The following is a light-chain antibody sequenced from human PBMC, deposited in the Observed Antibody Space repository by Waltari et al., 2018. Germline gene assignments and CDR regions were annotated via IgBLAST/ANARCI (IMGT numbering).Light chain of an antibody. Sequence: EMQMTQSPATLSASVGASVTITCQTSQDVISYINWYQQQPGKAPQLLIYDAATLKTGVPSRFSGRQSGTYFTLTSSGLQPEDVGTYYCQLSEAFGQGTTVEI. J-gene: IGKJ1*01. CDR3: QLSEA. CDR1: QDVISY. CDR2: DAA. V-gene: IGKV1-33*01.